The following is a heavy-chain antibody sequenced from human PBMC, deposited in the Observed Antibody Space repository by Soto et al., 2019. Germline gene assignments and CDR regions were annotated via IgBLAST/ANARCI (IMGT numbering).Heavy chain of an antibody. CDR1: GGSISSGGYY. J-gene: IGHJ6*02. CDR2: IYYSGST. D-gene: IGHD4-4*01. V-gene: IGHV4-31*03. CDR3: ARDDRLQSYYYGMDV. Sequence: SETLSLTCTVSGGSISSGGYYWSWIRQHPGKGLEWTGYIYYSGSTYYNPSLKSRVTISVDTSKNQFSLKLSSVTAADTAVYYCARDDRLQSYYYGMDVWGQGTTVTVSS.